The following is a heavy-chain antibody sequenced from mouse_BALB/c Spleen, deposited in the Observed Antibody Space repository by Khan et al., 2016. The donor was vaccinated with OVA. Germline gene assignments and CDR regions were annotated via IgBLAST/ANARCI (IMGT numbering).Heavy chain of an antibody. CDR1: GYTFTTYT. CDR3: AREGAYYRSDGWFSC. D-gene: IGHD2-14*01. J-gene: IGHJ3*01. CDR2: INPSNGYT. Sequence: QIQLVQSGAELARPGASVKMSCKASGYTFTTYTMHWVKQRPGQGLEWIGYINPSNGYTNYNQKFKDKSTLTADKSSSTAYMQLSSLTSDYSAVYYCAREGAYYRSDGWFSCWGQGTLVTVSA. V-gene: IGHV1-4*01.